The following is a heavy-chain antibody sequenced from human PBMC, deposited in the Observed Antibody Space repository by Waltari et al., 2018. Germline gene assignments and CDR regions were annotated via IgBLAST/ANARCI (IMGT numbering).Heavy chain of an antibody. Sequence: EVQLVESGGGLVQPGGSLRLSGAASGVTFSSYAMSWVRQDPGKGLEWVSTSNAGVSNKYYADSVKGRFTISRDNSKSTLFLQMSSLIAEDTALYYCAKGECGTTSCYWEYYYYMDVWGKGTTVTVSS. D-gene: IGHD2-2*01. CDR1: GVTFSSYA. V-gene: IGHV3-23*04. CDR2: SNAGVSNK. J-gene: IGHJ6*03. CDR3: AKGECGTTSCYWEYYYYMDV.